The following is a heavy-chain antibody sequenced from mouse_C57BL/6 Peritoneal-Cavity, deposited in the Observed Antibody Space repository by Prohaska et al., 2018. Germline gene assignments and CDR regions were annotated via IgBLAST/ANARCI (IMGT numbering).Heavy chain of an antibody. CDR2: GT. J-gene: IGHJ4*01. CDR3: ARGWDAMDY. Sequence: GTNYNEKFKSKATLTVDKSSSRAYMEVSSLTSEDAAVYYCARGWDAMDYWGQGTSVTVSS. V-gene: IGHV1-53*01. D-gene: IGHD3-3*01.